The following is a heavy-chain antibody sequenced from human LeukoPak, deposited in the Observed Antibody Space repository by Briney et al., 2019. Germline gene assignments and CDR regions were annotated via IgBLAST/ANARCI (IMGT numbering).Heavy chain of an antibody. D-gene: IGHD6-13*01. CDR2: INPNSGGT. CDR3: ARTTYSSSWYMGAPFDY. J-gene: IGHJ4*02. CDR1: GYTFIGHY. V-gene: IGHV1-2*02. Sequence: ASVKVSCKASGYTFIGHYMHWVRQAPGQGLEWMGWINPNSGGTNYAQKFQGRVTMTRDTSISTAYMELSRLRSDDTAVYYCARTTYSSSWYMGAPFDYWGQGTLVTVSS.